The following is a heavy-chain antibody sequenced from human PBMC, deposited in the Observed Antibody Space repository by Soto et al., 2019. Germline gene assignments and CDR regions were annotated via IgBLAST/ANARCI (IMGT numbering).Heavy chain of an antibody. CDR2: IYYSGST. CDR1: GGSISSSSYY. Sequence: SETLSLTCTVSGGSISSSSYYWGWIRQPPGKGLEWIGSIYYSGSTYYNPSLKSRVTISVDTSKNQFSLKLSSATAADTAVYYCASLSPGYFDYFWGQGTLVTVSS. J-gene: IGHJ4*02. D-gene: IGHD3-9*01. V-gene: IGHV4-39*01. CDR3: ASLSPGYFDYF.